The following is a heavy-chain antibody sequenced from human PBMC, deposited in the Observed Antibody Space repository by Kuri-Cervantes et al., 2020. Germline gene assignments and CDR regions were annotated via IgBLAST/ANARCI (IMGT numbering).Heavy chain of an antibody. Sequence: GESLKISCAASGFTFSKQWMHWVRQVPGKGLVWVSRISSDGSSTDYADPVKGRFTISRDSAKNSLFLQMNSLRAEDTAVYYCARGTWELLCYFDYWGQGTLVTVSS. CDR2: ISSDGSST. J-gene: IGHJ4*02. V-gene: IGHV3-74*01. CDR3: ARGTWELLCYFDY. D-gene: IGHD1-26*01. CDR1: GFTFSKQW.